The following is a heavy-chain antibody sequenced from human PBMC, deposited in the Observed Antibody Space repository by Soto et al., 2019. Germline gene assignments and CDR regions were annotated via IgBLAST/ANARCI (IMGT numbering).Heavy chain of an antibody. CDR1: GFTFSSYG. D-gene: IGHD3-10*01. Sequence: GGSLRLSCAASGFTFSSYGMHWVRQAPGKGLEWVAVIWYDGSNKYYADSVKGRFTISRDNSKNTLYLQMNSLKTEDTAVYYCTTDTVVRGVIIHPLNYWGQGTLVTVSS. CDR2: IWYDGSNK. CDR3: TTDTVVRGVIIHPLNY. J-gene: IGHJ4*02. V-gene: IGHV3-33*01.